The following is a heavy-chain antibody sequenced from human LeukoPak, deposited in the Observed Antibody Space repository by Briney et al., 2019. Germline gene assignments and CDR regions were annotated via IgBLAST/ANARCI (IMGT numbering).Heavy chain of an antibody. CDR1: GGSISSYY. CDR2: IYTSGST. D-gene: IGHD3-22*01. J-gene: IGHJ3*02. Sequence: PSETLSLTCTVSGGSISSYYWSWIRQPAGRGLEWIGRIYTSGSTNYNPSLKSRVTMSVDTSKNQFSLKLSSVTAADTAVYYCARDGTYYYDSSGSDAFDIWGQGTMVTVSS. CDR3: ARDGTYYYDSSGSDAFDI. V-gene: IGHV4-4*07.